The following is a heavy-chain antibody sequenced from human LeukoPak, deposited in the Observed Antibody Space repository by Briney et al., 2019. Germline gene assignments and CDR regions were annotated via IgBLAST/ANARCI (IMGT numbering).Heavy chain of an antibody. CDR1: GFTFSSYS. J-gene: IGHJ4*02. CDR2: ISSSSSYI. V-gene: IGHV3-21*01. CDR3: ARAGSGWPLDY. D-gene: IGHD6-19*01. Sequence: GGSLRLSCAVSGFTFSSYSMNWVRPAQGKGLEWVSSISSSSSYIYYADSVKGRLSISRDNAKNSLYLQMTSLRAEDTAVYYCARAGSGWPLDYWSQGTLVTVSS.